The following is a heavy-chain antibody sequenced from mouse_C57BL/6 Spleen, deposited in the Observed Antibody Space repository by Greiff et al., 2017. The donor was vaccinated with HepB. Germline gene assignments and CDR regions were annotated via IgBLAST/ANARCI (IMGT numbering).Heavy chain of an antibody. Sequence: EVQLQQSGPELVKPGASVKIPCKASGYTFTDYNMDWVKQSHGKSLEWIGDINPNNGGTIYNQKFKGKATLTVDKSSSTAYMELRSLTSEDTAVYYCARRDYGSYFDVWGTGTTVTVSA. D-gene: IGHD1-1*01. CDR1: GYTFTDYN. J-gene: IGHJ1*03. V-gene: IGHV1-18*01. CDR2: INPNNGGT. CDR3: ARRDYGSYFDV.